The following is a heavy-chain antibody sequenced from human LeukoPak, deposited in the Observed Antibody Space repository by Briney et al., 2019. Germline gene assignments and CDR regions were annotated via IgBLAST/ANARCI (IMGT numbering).Heavy chain of an antibody. CDR3: ARELYSYGFFDY. CDR2: VASSGNT. CDR1: GYSISSGYY. D-gene: IGHD5-18*01. J-gene: IGHJ4*02. V-gene: IGHV4-38-2*02. Sequence: SETLSLTCTVSGYSISSGYYWGWIRQAAGKGLEWIGRVASSGNTDYNASLKSRVTMSVDTSKNQFSLKLSSVTAADTAVYYCARELYSYGFFDYWGQGTLVTVSS.